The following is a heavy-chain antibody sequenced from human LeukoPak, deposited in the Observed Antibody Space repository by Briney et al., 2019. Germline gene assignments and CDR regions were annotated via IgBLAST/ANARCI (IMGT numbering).Heavy chain of an antibody. Sequence: ASVKGSCKASGYSSTASCMHWVRQAPGQELEWMGWINPHSGGTNSAQKFQGRVTMTRGTSISTGYMELRKLRSDDAAVYYCARGGRGYCSGDNCYFDYWGQGTQVTVSS. V-gene: IGHV1-2*02. CDR1: GYSSTASC. D-gene: IGHD2-15*01. CDR3: ARGGRGYCSGDNCYFDY. J-gene: IGHJ4*02. CDR2: INPHSGGT.